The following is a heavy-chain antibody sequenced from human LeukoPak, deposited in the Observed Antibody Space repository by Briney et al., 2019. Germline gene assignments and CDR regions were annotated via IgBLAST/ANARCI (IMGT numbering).Heavy chain of an antibody. CDR2: ISAYNGNT. CDR1: GYTFTSYG. D-gene: IGHD4-23*01. J-gene: IGHJ3*02. Sequence: ASVTVSYKASGYTFTSYGISWVRQAPGQGLEWMGWISAYNGNTNYAQTLQGRVTMTTDPSTSTAYMELRSLRSDDTAVYYCARGNLDYGGNGAFDISGQGTIVTVSP. CDR3: ARGNLDYGGNGAFDI. V-gene: IGHV1-18*01.